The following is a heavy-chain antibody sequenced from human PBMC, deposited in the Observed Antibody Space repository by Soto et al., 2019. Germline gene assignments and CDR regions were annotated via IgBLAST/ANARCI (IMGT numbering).Heavy chain of an antibody. J-gene: IGHJ5*02. V-gene: IGHV3-48*02. CDR2: ISSSSSTI. CDR3: ARESRFLEWLSLNWFDP. CDR1: GFTISSYS. D-gene: IGHD3-3*01. Sequence: EVQLVESGGGLVQPGGSLRLSCAACGFTISSYSMNWVRQAPGKGLEWVSYISSSSSTIYYADSVKGRFTISRDNAKNSLYLQMNSLRDEDTAVYYCARESRFLEWLSLNWFDPWGQGTLVTVSS.